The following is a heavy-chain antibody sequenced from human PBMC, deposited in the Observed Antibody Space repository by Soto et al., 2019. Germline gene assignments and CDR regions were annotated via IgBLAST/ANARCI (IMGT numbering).Heavy chain of an antibody. D-gene: IGHD3-3*01. J-gene: IGHJ6*03. V-gene: IGHV1-8*01. CDR3: ARGTSIYYYYYLDV. Sequence: GLEWMGWMNPNSGNTGYAQKFQGRVTMTRNTSISTAYMELSSLRSEDTAVYYCARGTSIYYYYYLDVSGKGTTVTVYS. CDR2: MNPNSGNT.